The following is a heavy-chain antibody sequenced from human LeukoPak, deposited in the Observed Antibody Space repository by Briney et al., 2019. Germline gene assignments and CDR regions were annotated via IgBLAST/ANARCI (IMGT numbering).Heavy chain of an antibody. Sequence: GASVKVSCKASGYTFTGYYMHWVRQAPGQGLEWLGWINPNSGGTNYAQKFQGRVTMTRDTSISTAYMELSRLRSDDTAVYYCARDHNSGWSFDYWGQGTLVTVSS. D-gene: IGHD6-19*01. CDR2: INPNSGGT. V-gene: IGHV1-2*02. J-gene: IGHJ4*02. CDR1: GYTFTGYY. CDR3: ARDHNSGWSFDY.